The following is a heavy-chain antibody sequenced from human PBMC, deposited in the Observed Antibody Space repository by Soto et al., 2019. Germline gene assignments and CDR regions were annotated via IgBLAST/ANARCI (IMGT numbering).Heavy chain of an antibody. CDR1: GVTFNRQD. CDR2: IIPMFGTP. J-gene: IGHJ4*02. CDR3: AKSEGRDRYSFDY. D-gene: IGHD4-4*01. V-gene: IGHV1-69*13. Sequence: GASVKVSCKASGVTFNRQDMRWVRQAPGQGLEWMGGIIPMFGTPHYAEKFQDRVTITADESTGTAYLELSSLTSEDTAVYYCAKSEGRDRYSFDYWGPGTLGTV.